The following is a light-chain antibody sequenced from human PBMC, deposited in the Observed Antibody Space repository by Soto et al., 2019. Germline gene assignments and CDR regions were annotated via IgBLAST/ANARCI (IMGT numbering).Light chain of an antibody. J-gene: IGLJ1*01. CDR2: EVS. V-gene: IGLV2-14*01. CDR1: SSDVGGYNY. CDR3: SSYTSTSTLV. Sequence: QSVLTQPASVSGSPGQSITISCTGTSSDVGGYNYVSWYQQHPGKAPKLMIYEVSNRPSGVSTRFSGSQSGNTASLTISGPQAEDQADYYCSSYTSTSTLVFGTATKLTV.